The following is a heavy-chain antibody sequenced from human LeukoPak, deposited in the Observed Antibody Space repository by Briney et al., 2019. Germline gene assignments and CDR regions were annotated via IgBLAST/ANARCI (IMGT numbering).Heavy chain of an antibody. CDR3: ARVGITMVRGVIIDPDFDH. D-gene: IGHD3-10*01. J-gene: IGHJ4*02. Sequence: SQTLSLTCTVSGGPISSGGYYWSWIRQHPGKGLQWIGYIYYSGSTYYNLSLKSRVTISVDTSKNQFSLKLSSVTVADTAVYYCARVGITMVRGVIIDPDFDHWGQGTLVTVSS. V-gene: IGHV4-31*03. CDR1: GGPISSGGYY. CDR2: IYYSGST.